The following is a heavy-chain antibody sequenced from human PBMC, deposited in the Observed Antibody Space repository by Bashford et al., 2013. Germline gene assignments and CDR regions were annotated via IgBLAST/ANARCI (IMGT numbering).Heavy chain of an antibody. Sequence: SETLSLTCAVYDGSLSGYVLELDPPAPTEGGWSGIGEINHSGSTNYNPSLKSRVIISVDTSTNQFSLKLSSVTAADTAVYYCARRRRYYASSMTLDYWGQGTLVTVSS. J-gene: IGHJ4*02. D-gene: IGHD3-22*01. CDR2: INHSGST. CDR3: ARRRRYYASSMTLDY. CDR1: DGSLSGYV. V-gene: IGHV4-34*01.